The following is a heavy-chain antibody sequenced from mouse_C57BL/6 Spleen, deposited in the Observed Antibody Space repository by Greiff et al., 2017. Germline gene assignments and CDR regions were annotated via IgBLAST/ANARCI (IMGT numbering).Heavy chain of an antibody. D-gene: IGHD3-2*02. J-gene: IGHJ3*01. CDR2: IDPSDSET. CDR1: GYTFTSYW. V-gene: IGHV1-52*01. Sequence: QVPLQQPGAELVRPGSSVKLSCKASGYTFTSYWLHWVKQRPIQGLEWIGNIDPSDSETHYNQKFKDNATLTVDKSSSTAYMQLSSLTSENSAVYYCARSMWTAQANPWCAYWGQGTLVTVSA. CDR3: ARSMWTAQANPWCAY.